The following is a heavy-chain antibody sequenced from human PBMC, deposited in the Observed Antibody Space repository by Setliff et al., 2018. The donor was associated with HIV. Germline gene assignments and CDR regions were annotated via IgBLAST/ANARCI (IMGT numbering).Heavy chain of an antibody. D-gene: IGHD3-22*01. CDR2: IQQHGSEI. J-gene: IGHJ4*02. Sequence: HPGGSLRLSCESSGFTFNNYWMSWVRQAPGKRPEWVANIQQHGSEIHYVASVEGRFTISRDNSKNTLYLQMNSLRAEDTAVYYCAKDRYYDSSGSPFDYWGQGTLVTVSS. CDR1: GFTFNNYW. V-gene: IGHV3-7*01. CDR3: AKDRYYDSSGSPFDY.